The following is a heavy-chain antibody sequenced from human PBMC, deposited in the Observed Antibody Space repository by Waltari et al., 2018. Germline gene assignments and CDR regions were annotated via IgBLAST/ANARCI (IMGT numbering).Heavy chain of an antibody. CDR1: GGTFSSYA. CDR3: ASQHAKDIVVVVAATPFDY. V-gene: IGHV1-69*05. CDR2: IIPIFGTA. J-gene: IGHJ4*02. D-gene: IGHD2-15*01. Sequence: QVQLVQSGAEVKTPGSSVKVSCKASGGTFSSYAISWVRQAPGQGLEWMGGIIPIFGTANYAQKFQGRVTITTDESTSTAYMELSSLRSEDTAVYYCASQHAKDIVVVVAATPFDYWGQGTLVTVSS.